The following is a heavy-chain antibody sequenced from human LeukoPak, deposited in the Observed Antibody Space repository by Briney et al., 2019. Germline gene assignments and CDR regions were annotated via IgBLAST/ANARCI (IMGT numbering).Heavy chain of an antibody. V-gene: IGHV1-18*01. CDR1: GYTFTSYG. D-gene: IGHD3-10*01. CDR2: ISAYNGNT. CDR3: ARDLRFGNLYISNYMDV. J-gene: IGHJ6*03. Sequence: GASVKVSCKASGYTFTSYGISWVRQAPGQGLEWMGWISAYNGNTNYAQKLQGRVTMTTDTSTSTAYMELSSLRSDDTAVYYCARDLRFGNLYISNYMDVWGKGTTVTISS.